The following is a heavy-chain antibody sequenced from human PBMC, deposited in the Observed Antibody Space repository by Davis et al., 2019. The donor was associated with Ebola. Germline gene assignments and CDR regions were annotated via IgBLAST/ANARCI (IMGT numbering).Heavy chain of an antibody. Sequence: PGGSLRLSCAASGFTFSSYGMHWVRQAPGKGLEWVAVISYDGSNKYYADSVKGRFTISRDNSKNTLHLQMNSLRVEDTAIYYCAKDTSNVWFDVWGQGTMVTVSS. D-gene: IGHD6-19*01. V-gene: IGHV3-30*18. CDR2: ISYDGSNK. CDR3: AKDTSNVWFDV. J-gene: IGHJ3*01. CDR1: GFTFSSYG.